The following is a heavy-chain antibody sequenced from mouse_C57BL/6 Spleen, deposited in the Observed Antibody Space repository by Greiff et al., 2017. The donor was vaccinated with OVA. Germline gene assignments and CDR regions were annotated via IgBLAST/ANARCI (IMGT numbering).Heavy chain of an antibody. CDR3: ASDVWFAY. CDR2: IDPNSGGT. J-gene: IGHJ3*01. CDR1: GYTFTSYW. Sequence: QVQLKQPGAELVKPGASVKLSCKASGYTFTSYWMHWVKQRPGRGLEWIGRIDPNSGGTKYNEKFKSKATLTVDKPSSTAYLQISSLTYADSAVYYCASDVWFAYWGQGTLVTVSA. V-gene: IGHV1-72*01.